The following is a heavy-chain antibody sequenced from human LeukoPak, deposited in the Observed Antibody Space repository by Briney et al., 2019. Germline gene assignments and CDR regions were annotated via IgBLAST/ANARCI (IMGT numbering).Heavy chain of an antibody. CDR1: GFTFSSYS. Sequence: PGGSLRLSCAASGFTFSSYSMNWVRQAPGKGLEWVSSISSSSSYIYYADSVKGRFTISRDNAKNSLYLQMNSLRAEDTAVYYCARARGSYGYWIDYWGQGTLVTVSS. D-gene: IGHD5-18*01. J-gene: IGHJ4*02. CDR2: ISSSSSYI. CDR3: ARARGSYGYWIDY. V-gene: IGHV3-21*01.